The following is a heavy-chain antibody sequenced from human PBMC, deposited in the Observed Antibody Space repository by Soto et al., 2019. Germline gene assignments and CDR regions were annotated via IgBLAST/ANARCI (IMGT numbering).Heavy chain of an antibody. CDR1: GGSISSSSYY. J-gene: IGHJ6*02. Sequence: SETLSLTCTVSGGSISSSSYYWGWIRQPPGKGLEWIGSIYYSGSTYYNPSLKSRVTISVDTSKNQFSLKLSSVTAADTAVYYCAKSYDFWSGYYSWGYYYYYYGMDVWGQGTTVTVSS. CDR3: AKSYDFWSGYYSWGYYYYYYGMDV. V-gene: IGHV4-39*01. D-gene: IGHD3-3*01. CDR2: IYYSGST.